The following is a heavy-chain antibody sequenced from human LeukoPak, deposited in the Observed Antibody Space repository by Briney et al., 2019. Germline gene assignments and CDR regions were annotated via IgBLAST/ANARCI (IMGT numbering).Heavy chain of an antibody. V-gene: IGHV3-30*18. Sequence: GGSLRLSCAASGFTFNSYDMHWVRQAPGKGLEWMAVISHDGSKKYYADSVKGRFSMSRDNSNNTLYLHMNSLRVEDTAVYYCAKAGDFYGPGDWGQGTLVTVSS. J-gene: IGHJ4*02. D-gene: IGHD2/OR15-2a*01. CDR1: GFTFNSYD. CDR3: AKAGDFYGPGD. CDR2: ISHDGSKK.